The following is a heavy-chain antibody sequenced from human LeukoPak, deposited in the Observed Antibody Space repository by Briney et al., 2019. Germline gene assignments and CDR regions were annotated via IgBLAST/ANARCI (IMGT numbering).Heavy chain of an antibody. CDR3: ARETSQKGAHYMDV. V-gene: IGHV4-61*02. Sequence: SETLSLTCTASGDSISSGDYYWSWIRQPAGKGLEWIGRISSSGSTNYNPSLKSRVTISVDTSKNQFSLKLSSVTAADTAVYYCARETSQKGAHYMDVWGKGTTITISS. D-gene: IGHD3-16*01. CDR1: GDSISSGDYY. J-gene: IGHJ6*03. CDR2: ISSSGST.